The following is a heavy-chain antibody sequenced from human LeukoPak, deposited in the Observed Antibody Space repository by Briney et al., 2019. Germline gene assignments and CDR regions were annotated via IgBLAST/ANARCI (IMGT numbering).Heavy chain of an antibody. CDR1: GFTFGDSA. CDR2: IISKAYGGTT. CDR3: TRLPTVTDPYYYYYYYMDV. V-gene: IGHV3-49*04. J-gene: IGHJ6*03. Sequence: PGRSLRLSCTASGFTFGDSAVSWVRQAPGKGLEWVGFIISKAYGGTTEYAASVKGRLTISRDDSKSIAYLQMNSLKTEDTAVYYCTRLPTVTDPYYYYYYYMDVWGKGTTVTVSS. D-gene: IGHD4-17*01.